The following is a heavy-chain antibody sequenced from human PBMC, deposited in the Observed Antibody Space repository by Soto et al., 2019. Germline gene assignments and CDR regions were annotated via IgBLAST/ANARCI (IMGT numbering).Heavy chain of an antibody. CDR3: ASQNEPSGYCSGGSCYSRADY. J-gene: IGHJ4*02. CDR2: IIPIFGTA. CDR1: GGTFSSYA. D-gene: IGHD2-15*01. Sequence: QVQLVQSGAEVKKPGSSVKVSCKASGGTFSSYAISWVRQAPGQGLEWMGGIIPIFGTANYAQKFQGRVTITADESTSPAYMELSSLRSEDTAVYYCASQNEPSGYCSGGSCYSRADYWGQGTLVTVSS. V-gene: IGHV1-69*01.